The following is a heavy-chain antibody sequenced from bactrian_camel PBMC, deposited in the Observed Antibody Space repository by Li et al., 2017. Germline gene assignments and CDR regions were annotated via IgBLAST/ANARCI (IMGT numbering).Heavy chain of an antibody. CDR2: IDRRDGST. Sequence: VQLVESGGGSVQTGGSLTLSCVVSGDTNSQYSMAWVRQVPGKEREGVAAIDRRDGSTSYAESVKGRFTISQDNAKNTVYLQMNSLKPEETAMYYCAADPSVRKCMGRVFTEGATDFAFWGQGTQVTVS. J-gene: IGHJ6*01. D-gene: IGHD5*01. CDR1: GDTNSQYS. CDR3: AADPSVRKCMGRVFTEGATDFAF. V-gene: IGHV3S26*01.